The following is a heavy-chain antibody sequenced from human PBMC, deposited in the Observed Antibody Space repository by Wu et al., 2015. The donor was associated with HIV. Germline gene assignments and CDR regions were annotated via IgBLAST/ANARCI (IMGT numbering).Heavy chain of an antibody. D-gene: IGHD2-15*01. Sequence: QVQLVQSGAEVKKPGSSVKVSCKASGGSFSSYSISWVRQAPGQGLEWMGRIIPMYGTTNYAQKFQGRVTITTDESTSTAYMELSSLRSEDTAVYYCAKTNRCSGGSCYPPIAAFDIWGQGTMVTVSS. J-gene: IGHJ3*02. CDR3: AKTNRCSGGSCYPPIAAFDI. CDR1: GGSFSSYS. CDR2: IIPMYGTT. V-gene: IGHV1-69*05.